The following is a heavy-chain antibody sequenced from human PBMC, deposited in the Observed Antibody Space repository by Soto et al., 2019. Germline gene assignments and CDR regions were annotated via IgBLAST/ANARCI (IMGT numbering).Heavy chain of an antibody. Sequence: PSATLSLTCTVSGGSISSYYWSWIRLPLGKGLEWIGYIYYSGSTNYNPSLKSRVTISIETSKNQSALKLSSVTAADTAVYYCARTPHYYGSGSYFLEGYYYYYGLAVWGQGTTVTVSS. D-gene: IGHD3-10*01. V-gene: IGHV4-59*01. CDR1: GGSISSYY. J-gene: IGHJ6*02. CDR2: IYYSGST. CDR3: ARTPHYYGSGSYFLEGYYYYYGLAV.